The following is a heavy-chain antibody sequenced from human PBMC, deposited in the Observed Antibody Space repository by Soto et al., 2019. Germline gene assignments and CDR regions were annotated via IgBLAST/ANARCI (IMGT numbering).Heavy chain of an antibody. Sequence: GGSLRLSCVASGITFGSRAMSWVRQAPGEGLEWVSTITDIGGDTKYADSVRGRFTMSRDNSKKTLYLQMNSLRVEDSALYYCARDRCSSTSCYTSWSPNAGGNFDYWGQGTLVTVSS. J-gene: IGHJ4*02. CDR3: ARDRCSSTSCYTSWSPNAGGNFDY. CDR1: GITFGSRA. V-gene: IGHV3-23*01. D-gene: IGHD2-2*02. CDR2: ITDIGGDT.